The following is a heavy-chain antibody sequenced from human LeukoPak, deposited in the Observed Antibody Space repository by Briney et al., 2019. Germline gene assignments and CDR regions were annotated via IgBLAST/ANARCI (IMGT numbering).Heavy chain of an antibody. J-gene: IGHJ4*02. V-gene: IGHV3-15*01. Sequence: KPSETLSLTCTVSGGSISSSSYYWGWIRQPPGKGLEWVGRIKSKTDDGTTDYAAPVKGRFTISRDDSKNTLYLQMNSLKTEDTAVYYCITGQRRFDSSGYYPYYFDYWGQGTLVTVSS. CDR2: IKSKTDDGTT. CDR3: ITGQRRFDSSGYYPYYFDY. D-gene: IGHD3-22*01. CDR1: GGSISSSSYY.